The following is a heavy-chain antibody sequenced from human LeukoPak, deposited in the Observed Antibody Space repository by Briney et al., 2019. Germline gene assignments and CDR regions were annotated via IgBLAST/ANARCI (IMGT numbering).Heavy chain of an antibody. CDR1: GGSSSNYY. J-gene: IGHJ2*01. Sequence: PSETLSLTCSVSGGSSSNYYWSWIRQPPGKGLEWIGYMYYSGSTNYNPSLKSRVTISVDTSKNQFSLKLSSVTAADTAVYYCARDQGYFDLWGRGTLVTVSS. V-gene: IGHV4-59*12. CDR2: MYYSGST. CDR3: ARDQGYFDL.